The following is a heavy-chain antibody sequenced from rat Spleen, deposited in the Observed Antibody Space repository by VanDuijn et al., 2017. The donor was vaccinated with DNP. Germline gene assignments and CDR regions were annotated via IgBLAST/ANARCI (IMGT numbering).Heavy chain of an antibody. V-gene: IGHV5-22*01. Sequence: EVQLVESGGGLVQPGRSLKLSCLASGFTFSDYNMAWVRQAPKKGLEWVAYISYEGSNTYSGASVRGRFSISRDNAKSTLYLQMNSLRSEDMATYYCARPIIYTTDYYGYFDYWGQGVMVTVSS. J-gene: IGHJ2*01. CDR2: ISYEGSNT. CDR3: ARPIIYTTDYYGYFDY. D-gene: IGHD1-6*01. CDR1: GFTFSDYN.